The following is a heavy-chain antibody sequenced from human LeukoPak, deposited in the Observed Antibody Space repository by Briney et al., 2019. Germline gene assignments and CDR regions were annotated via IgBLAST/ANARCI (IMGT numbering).Heavy chain of an antibody. D-gene: IGHD3-3*01. CDR3: VRDANKIWSGYYANYYYYYMDV. Sequence: PGGSLRLSCAVSGFIFSSYSMNWVRQAPGKGLEWVSYISSSSSTIYYADSVKGRFTISRDNAKNSLYLRMNNLRTEDTAVYYCVRDANKIWSGYYANYYYYYMDVWGKGTTVTVSS. CDR1: GFIFSSYS. V-gene: IGHV3-48*04. J-gene: IGHJ6*03. CDR2: ISSSSSTI.